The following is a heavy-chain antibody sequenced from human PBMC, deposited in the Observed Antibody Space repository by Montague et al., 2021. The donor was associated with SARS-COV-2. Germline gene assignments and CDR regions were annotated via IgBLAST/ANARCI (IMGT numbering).Heavy chain of an antibody. CDR3: ARHGLAGITIFGVVTPRGGFDX. CDR2: IYYSGSI. V-gene: IGHV4-39*01. CDR1: GGSISSSSYY. Sequence: SETLSLTCTVSGGSISSSSYYWGWIRQPPGKGLEWIGSIYYSGSIYYNPSLKSRVTISVDTSKNQFSLKLGSVTAADTAVYYCARHGLAGITIFGVVTPRGGFDXWGQGTMVTVSS. D-gene: IGHD3-3*01. J-gene: IGHJ3*02.